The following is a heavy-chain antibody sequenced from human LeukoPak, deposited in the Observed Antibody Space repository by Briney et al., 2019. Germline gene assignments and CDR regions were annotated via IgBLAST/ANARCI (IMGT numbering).Heavy chain of an antibody. CDR2: INHSGST. CDR1: GGSISSSSYY. CDR3: AREGRFNWYNWNQRSTFDY. J-gene: IGHJ4*02. D-gene: IGHD1-20*01. Sequence: PSETLSLTCTVSGGSISSSSYYWGWIRQPPGKGLEWIGEINHSGSTNYNPSLKSRVTISVDTSKNQFSLKLSSVTAADTAVYYCAREGRFNWYNWNQRSTFDYWGQGTLVTVSS. V-gene: IGHV4-39*07.